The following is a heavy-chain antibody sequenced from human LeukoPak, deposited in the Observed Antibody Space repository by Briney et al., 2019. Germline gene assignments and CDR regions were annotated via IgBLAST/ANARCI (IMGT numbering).Heavy chain of an antibody. CDR3: APRNVYKGYFDN. V-gene: IGHV1-24*01. CDR1: VYTFTELA. CDR2: FDPEDGER. J-gene: IGHJ4*02. Sequence: GASVKVSCKVSVYTFTELAMHWVRQAPGKGLEWMGSFDPEDGERIYAQKLQGRLIMTEDTSTDTAYFELSSLRSDDTAVYYCAPRNVYKGYFDNWGQGTLVTVSS. D-gene: IGHD5-24*01.